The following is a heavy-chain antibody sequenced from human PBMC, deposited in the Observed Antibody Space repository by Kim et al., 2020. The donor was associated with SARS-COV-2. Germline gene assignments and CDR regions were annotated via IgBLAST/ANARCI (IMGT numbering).Heavy chain of an antibody. J-gene: IGHJ2*01. CDR3: ARGGASSKYFDL. CDR1: GDSISGYY. CDR2: VYTSGST. Sequence: SETLSLTCTASGDSISGYYWSWIRQPAGKGPEWIGHVYTSGSTQYNPSLRSRVTMSVDASKNQFSLKMSSVTAADTAVYYCARGGASSKYFDLWGRGTLVTVSS. V-gene: IGHV4-4*07. D-gene: IGHD2-2*01.